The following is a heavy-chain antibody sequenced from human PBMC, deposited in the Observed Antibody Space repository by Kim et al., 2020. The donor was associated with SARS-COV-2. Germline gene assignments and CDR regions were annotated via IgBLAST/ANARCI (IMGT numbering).Heavy chain of an antibody. D-gene: IGHD1-26*01. CDR2: IFGSGSGT. CDR3: AKHLHVTSGTFYWYFEL. Sequence: GGSLRLSCAASGFTFRHSAMSWVRQAPGKGLEWVSGIFGSGSGTYYADSVKGRFTISRDNFKDTLSLEMSNLRAEDTAVYYCAKHLHVTSGTFYWYFELWGRGTLVTVSS. V-gene: IGHV3-23*05. J-gene: IGHJ2*01. CDR1: GFTFRHSA.